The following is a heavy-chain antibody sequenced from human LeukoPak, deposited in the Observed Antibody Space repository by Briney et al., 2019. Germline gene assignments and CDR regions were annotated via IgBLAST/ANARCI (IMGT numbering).Heavy chain of an antibody. V-gene: IGHV3-23*01. D-gene: IGHD6-13*01. CDR1: GFTFSSYG. CDR2: ISTSGGST. J-gene: IGHJ4*02. CDR3: AKGQQLARRPGSY. Sequence: PGGSLRLSCAASGFTFSSYGMNWVRQAPGKGLEWVSAISTSGGSTYYADSVKGRFTISRDNSKNTLYLQMNSLRAEDTAVYYCAKGQQLARRPGSYWGQGTLVTVSS.